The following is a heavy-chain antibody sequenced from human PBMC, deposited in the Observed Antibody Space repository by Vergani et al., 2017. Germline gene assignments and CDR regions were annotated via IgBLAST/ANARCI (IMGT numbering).Heavy chain of an antibody. J-gene: IGHJ4*02. CDR3: ARGGGSGSYYNAHFDY. V-gene: IGHV1-69*12. CDR1: GGTFSSYA. Sequence: QVQLVQSGAEVKKPGSSVKVSCKASGGTFSSYAISWVRQAPGQGLEWMGGIIPIFGTANYAQKFQGRVTITADESTSTADMELSSLRSEDTAVYYCARGGGSGSYYNAHFDYWGQGTLVTVSS. CDR2: IIPIFGTA. D-gene: IGHD3-10*01.